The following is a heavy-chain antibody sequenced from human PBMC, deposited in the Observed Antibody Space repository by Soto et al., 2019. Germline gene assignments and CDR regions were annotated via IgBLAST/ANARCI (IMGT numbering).Heavy chain of an antibody. Sequence: LRLSCAASGFTFSSYGMHWVCQAPGKGLEWVAVIPYDGSNKYYVDSVKGRFTISRDNSKNTLYLQMNSLRAEDTAVYYCAKDWYRSRYSLYYYYYYGMDVWGQGTTVTVSS. CDR2: IPYDGSNK. D-gene: IGHD2-15*01. CDR1: GFTFSSYG. CDR3: AKDWYRSRYSLYYYYYYGMDV. J-gene: IGHJ6*02. V-gene: IGHV3-30*18.